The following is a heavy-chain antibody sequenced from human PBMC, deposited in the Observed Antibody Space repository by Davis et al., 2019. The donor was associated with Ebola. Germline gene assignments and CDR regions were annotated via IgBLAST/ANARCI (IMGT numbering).Heavy chain of an antibody. CDR3: TSDDYYDSRARDY. J-gene: IGHJ4*02. CDR2: IRSKASSYAT. V-gene: IGHV3-73*01. D-gene: IGHD3-22*01. Sequence: GESLKISCAASGFTFSGSAMHWVRQASGKGLEWVGRIRSKASSYATAYAASVKGRFTISRDDSKNTAYLQMNSLKTEDTAVYYCTSDDYYDSRARDYWGQGTLVTVSS. CDR1: GFTFSGSA.